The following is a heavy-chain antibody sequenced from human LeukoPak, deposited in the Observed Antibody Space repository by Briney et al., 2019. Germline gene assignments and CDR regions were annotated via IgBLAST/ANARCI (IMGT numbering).Heavy chain of an antibody. V-gene: IGHV1-18*01. CDR1: GYTFTSYG. J-gene: IGHJ4*02. Sequence: ASVKVSCKASGYTFTSYGISWVRQAPGQGHEWMGWISAYNGNTNYAQKLQGRVTMTTDTSTSTAYMELRSLRSDDTAVYYCARAPNFDWLLSPFDYWGQGTLVTVSS. D-gene: IGHD3-9*01. CDR2: ISAYNGNT. CDR3: ARAPNFDWLLSPFDY.